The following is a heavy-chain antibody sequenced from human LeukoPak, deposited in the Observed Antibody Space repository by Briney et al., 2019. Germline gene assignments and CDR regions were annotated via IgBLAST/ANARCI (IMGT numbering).Heavy chain of an antibody. CDR2: ISYDGSNK. CDR1: GFTFSSYG. Sequence: PGGSLRLSCAASGFTFSSYGMHWVRQAPGKGLEWVALISYDGSNKYYADSVKGRFTISRGNSKNTLYLQMNSLRAEDTAVYYCAKPPEVGATVGYFDYWGQGTLVTVSS. V-gene: IGHV3-30*18. CDR3: AKPPEVGATVGYFDY. J-gene: IGHJ4*02. D-gene: IGHD1-26*01.